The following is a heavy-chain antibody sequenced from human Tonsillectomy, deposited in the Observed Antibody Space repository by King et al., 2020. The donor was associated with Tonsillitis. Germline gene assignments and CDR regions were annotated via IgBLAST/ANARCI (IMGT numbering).Heavy chain of an antibody. Sequence: QLVQSGAAVKKPGSSVKVSCKASGDIFSNYAVSWVRQAPGQGLEWMGGILPIFGTTKYAQKFRGRLRITADRSTSTVFLDLSSLRSEDTAMYYCESSSYYSDTSGSYFDFWGQGTLVTVSS. V-gene: IGHV1-69*14. CDR2: ILPIFGTT. J-gene: IGHJ4*02. CDR1: GDIFSNYA. CDR3: ESSSYYSDTSGSYFDF. D-gene: IGHD3-22*01.